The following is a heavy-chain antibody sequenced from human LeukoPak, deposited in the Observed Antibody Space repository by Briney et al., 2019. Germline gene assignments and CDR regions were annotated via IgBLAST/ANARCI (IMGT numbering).Heavy chain of an antibody. CDR2: IYYSGST. CDR3: ARGQRSSDWYRTFDY. V-gene: IGHV4-39*07. D-gene: IGHD6-19*01. CDR1: GGSISSSSYY. Sequence: SETLSLTCTVSGGSISSSSYYWGWIRQPPGKGLEWIGSIYYSGSTYYNPSLKSRVTISVDTSKNQFSLKLSSVTAADTAVYYCARGQRSSDWYRTFDYWGQGTLVTVSS. J-gene: IGHJ4*02.